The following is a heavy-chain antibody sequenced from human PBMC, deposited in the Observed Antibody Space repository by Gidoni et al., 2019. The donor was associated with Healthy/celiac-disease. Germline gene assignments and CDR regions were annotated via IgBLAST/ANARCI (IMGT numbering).Heavy chain of an antibody. CDR2: IWYAGIHK. J-gene: IGHJ4*02. CDR3: ARGGSGPIYYFDY. V-gene: IGHV3-33*01. Sequence: QVQLVESGGGVGQPGRALRRSGAAAGFTCSSYGMHWVRQAPGKGLEWVAFIWYAGIHKYYADSVKGRFTISRDNSKNTLYLQMNSLRAEDTAVYYCARGGSGPIYYFDYWGQGTLVTVSS. D-gene: IGHD2-15*01. CDR1: GFTCSSYG.